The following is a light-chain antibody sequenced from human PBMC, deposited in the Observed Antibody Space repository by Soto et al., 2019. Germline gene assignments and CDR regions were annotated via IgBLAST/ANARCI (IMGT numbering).Light chain of an antibody. CDR3: LQHSDYPFT. J-gene: IGKJ2*01. CDR2: SAS. CDR1: QGIRDA. Sequence: DIQMTQSPSSLAASVGDRVTITCRASQGIRDALGWYQQKPGKVPKRLIYSASSLQNGVPSRFSVTGSETVFTLTISSLQPEDFATYFCLQHSDYPFTFGQGTRLEI. V-gene: IGKV1-17*01.